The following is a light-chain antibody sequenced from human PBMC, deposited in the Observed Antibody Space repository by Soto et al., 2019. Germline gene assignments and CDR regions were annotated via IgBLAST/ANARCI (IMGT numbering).Light chain of an antibody. CDR2: LGS. V-gene: IGKV2-28*01. CDR3: MQDRQTPLT. CDR1: QSLLHSNGFPY. J-gene: IGKJ4*01. Sequence: DIGMTQSPLSLPVTPGEPPPISCRLSQSLLHSNGFPYLHWYLQKQGQSPQLLIYLGSHRASGVPDRFSGSGSGTDFTLKISRVEAEDAGVYYCMQDRQTPLTFGGGTKVEIK.